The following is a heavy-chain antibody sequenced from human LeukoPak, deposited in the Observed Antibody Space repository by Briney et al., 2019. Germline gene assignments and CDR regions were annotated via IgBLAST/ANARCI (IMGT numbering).Heavy chain of an antibody. J-gene: IGHJ3*02. CDR2: INSDGSNT. V-gene: IGHV3-74*01. CDR3: TREKDYYDSSGYYRDAFDI. Sequence: PGGSLRLSCAASGFTFSSYWMHWVRQAPGKGLVWVSRINSDGSNTSYADSVKGRFTISRDNAKDTLYLQMNSLRAEDTAVYYCTREKDYYDSSGYYRDAFDIWGQGTKVTASS. CDR1: GFTFSSYW. D-gene: IGHD3-22*01.